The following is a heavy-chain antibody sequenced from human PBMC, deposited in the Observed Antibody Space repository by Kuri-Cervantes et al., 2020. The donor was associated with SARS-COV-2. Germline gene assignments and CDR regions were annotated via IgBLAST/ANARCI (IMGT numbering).Heavy chain of an antibody. Sequence: SETLSLTCTVSGYSISSGYYWGWIRQPPGKGLEWIGSIYHSGSTYYNPSLKSRVAISVDTSKNQFSLKLSSVTAADTAVYYCARVGVYGSGSYYYDAFDIWGQGTMVTVSS. CDR2: IYHSGST. CDR3: ARVGVYGSGSYYYDAFDI. CDR1: GYSISSGYY. J-gene: IGHJ3*02. D-gene: IGHD3-10*01. V-gene: IGHV4-38-2*02.